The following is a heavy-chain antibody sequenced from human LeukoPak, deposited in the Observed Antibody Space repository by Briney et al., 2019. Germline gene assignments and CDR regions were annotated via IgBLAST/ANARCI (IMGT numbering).Heavy chain of an antibody. CDR1: GGSISSSSYY. D-gene: IGHD3-22*01. J-gene: IGHJ3*02. CDR3: ARYYYDSSGYYPGAFDI. CDR2: IYYSGST. Sequence: SETLSLTCTVSGGSISSSSYYWGWIRQPPGKGLEWIGSIYYSGSTYYNPSLKSPVTISVDTSKNQFSLKLSSVTAADTAVYYCARYYYDSSGYYPGAFDIWGQGTMVTVSS. V-gene: IGHV4-39*01.